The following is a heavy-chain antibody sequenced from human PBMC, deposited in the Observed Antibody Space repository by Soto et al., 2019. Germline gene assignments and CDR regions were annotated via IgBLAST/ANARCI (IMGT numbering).Heavy chain of an antibody. Sequence: QVQLVESGGTLVKPGGSLRLSCAASGFTFSDYYMNWVRQAPGKGLQWVSYISGNSAHTYYADSVKGRFTISRDNAKNSLYLQMSSLRADDTAVYYCARGLPLCGGDCYDSWGQGSLVTVSS. CDR2: ISGNSAHT. CDR3: ARGLPLCGGDCYDS. V-gene: IGHV3-11*06. J-gene: IGHJ4*02. CDR1: GFTFSDYY. D-gene: IGHD2-21*01.